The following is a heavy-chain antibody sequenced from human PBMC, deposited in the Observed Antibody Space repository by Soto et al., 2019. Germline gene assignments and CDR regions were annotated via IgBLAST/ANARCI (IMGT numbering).Heavy chain of an antibody. CDR1: GLAFSTYW. CDR3: ATIGDVTFHY. D-gene: IGHD4-4*01. Sequence: EVKLVESRGGLVQPGGSLRLSCTTSGLAFSTYWMAWVRQAPGKGLEWVGNTKPDETETYYADSVEGRFTISRDNAKSSLYLQMDSLRVEDTAVYYCATIGDVTFHYWGQGTPVTVSS. J-gene: IGHJ4*02. V-gene: IGHV3-7*02. CDR2: TKPDETET.